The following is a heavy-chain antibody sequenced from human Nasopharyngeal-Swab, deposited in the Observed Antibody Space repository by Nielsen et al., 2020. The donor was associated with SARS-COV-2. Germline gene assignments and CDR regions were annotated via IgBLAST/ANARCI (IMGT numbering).Heavy chain of an antibody. V-gene: IGHV4-59*01. Sequence: SETLSLTCTVSGGFINSYYWSWIRQPPRRGLEWIGYIYYSGSTNYNPSLKSRVTISLDTSKSQFSLKLSSVTAADSAVYYCARDTRRGGVDYWGQGTLVTVSS. CDR3: ARDTRRGGVDY. D-gene: IGHD2-15*01. J-gene: IGHJ4*02. CDR2: IYYSGST. CDR1: GGFINSYY.